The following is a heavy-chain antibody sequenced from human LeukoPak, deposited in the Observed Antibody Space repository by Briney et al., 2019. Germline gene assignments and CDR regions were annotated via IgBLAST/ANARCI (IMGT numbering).Heavy chain of an antibody. V-gene: IGHV3-30*01. D-gene: IGHD3-10*01. CDR2: ISSGGTYE. CDR1: GFTFSNYA. J-gene: IGHJ4*02. Sequence: PGGSLRLSCAASGFTFSNYAMRWVRQAPGKGLEWVSLISSGGTYEYYADSVKGRFTISRDNSKNTLYLQLNSLRAEDTAVYYCARDSTYYYDSGSSGPHYFDNWGQGTPVTVSS. CDR3: ARDSTYYYDSGSSGPHYFDN.